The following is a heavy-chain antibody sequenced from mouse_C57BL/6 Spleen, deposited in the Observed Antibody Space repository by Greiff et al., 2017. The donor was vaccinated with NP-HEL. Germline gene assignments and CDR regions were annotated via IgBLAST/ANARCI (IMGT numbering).Heavy chain of an antibody. CDR1: GYTFTSYW. V-gene: IGHV1-59*01. Sequence: QVQLQQPGAELVRPGTSVKLSCKASGYTFTSYWMHWVKQRPGQGLEWIGVIDPSDSYTNYNQKFKGKATLTVDTSSSTAYMQLSSLTSEDSAVYYCARSDDYGSSYDWAYWGQGTLVTVSA. CDR2: IDPSDSYT. D-gene: IGHD1-1*01. CDR3: ARSDDYGSSYDWAY. J-gene: IGHJ3*01.